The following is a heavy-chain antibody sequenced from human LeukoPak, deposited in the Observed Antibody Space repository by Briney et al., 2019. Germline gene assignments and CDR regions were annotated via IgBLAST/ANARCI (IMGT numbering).Heavy chain of an antibody. CDR1: GGTFSSYA. CDR3: AREFRFLEWYWFDP. D-gene: IGHD3-3*01. V-gene: IGHV1-69*01. Sequence: SAKVSCKASGGTFSSYAISWVRQAPGQGLEWMGGIIPIFGTANYAQKFQGRVTITADESTSTAYMELSSLRSEDTAVYYCAREFRFLEWYWFDPWGQGTLVTVSS. J-gene: IGHJ5*02. CDR2: IIPIFGTA.